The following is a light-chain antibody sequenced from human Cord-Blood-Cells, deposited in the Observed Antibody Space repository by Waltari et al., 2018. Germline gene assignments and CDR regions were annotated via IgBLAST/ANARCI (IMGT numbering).Light chain of an antibody. Sequence: DIQMTQSPSSVSASVGDRVTITCRASQGISSCLACYQQKPGKAPKLLIYAASSLQSGVPSRFSGSGSGTDFTLTISSLQPEDFATYYCQQANSFPYTFGQGTKLEIK. CDR2: AAS. V-gene: IGKV1-12*01. CDR1: QGISSC. CDR3: QQANSFPYT. J-gene: IGKJ2*01.